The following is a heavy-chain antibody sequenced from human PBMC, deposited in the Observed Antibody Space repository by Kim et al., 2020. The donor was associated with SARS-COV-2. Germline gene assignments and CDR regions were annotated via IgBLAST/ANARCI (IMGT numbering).Heavy chain of an antibody. Sequence: QKFQGRVTITADESTSTAYMELSSLRSEDTAVYYCARAKTIAPVGYWFDPWGQGTLVTVSS. V-gene: IGHV1-69*01. D-gene: IGHD3-9*01. J-gene: IGHJ5*02. CDR3: ARAKTIAPVGYWFDP.